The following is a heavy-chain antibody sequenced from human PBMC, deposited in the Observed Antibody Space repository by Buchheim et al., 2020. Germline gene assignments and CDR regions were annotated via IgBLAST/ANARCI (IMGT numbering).Heavy chain of an antibody. D-gene: IGHD3-3*01. J-gene: IGHJ6*04. Sequence: QVQLQESGPGLVKPSQTLSLTCTVSGGSISSGDYYWSWIRQPPGQGLEWFGYIYYSVSTYYNPSLTSRVTISVDTSKNQFSLKLSSVTAADTAVYYCARDPPPYDFWSANYYGMDVWGKGTT. CDR1: GGSISSGDYY. CDR2: IYYSVST. CDR3: ARDPPPYDFWSANYYGMDV. V-gene: IGHV4-30-4*01.